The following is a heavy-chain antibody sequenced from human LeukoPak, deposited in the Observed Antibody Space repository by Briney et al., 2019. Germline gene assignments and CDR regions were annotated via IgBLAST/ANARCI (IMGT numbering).Heavy chain of an antibody. Sequence: GGSLRLSCAASGFTFSSYGMHWVRQAPGKGLEWVAVISYDGSNKYYADSVKGRFTISRDNSKNTLYLQMNSLRAKDTAVYYRAKGGYDDILIGTWGQGTLVTVSS. V-gene: IGHV3-30*18. CDR1: GFTFSSYG. D-gene: IGHD3-9*01. J-gene: IGHJ5*02. CDR3: AKGGYDDILIGT. CDR2: ISYDGSNK.